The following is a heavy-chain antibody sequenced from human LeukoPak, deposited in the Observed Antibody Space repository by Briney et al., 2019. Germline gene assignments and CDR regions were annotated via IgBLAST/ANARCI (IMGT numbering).Heavy chain of an antibody. CDR3: ASGVTVTKTNAFDI. Sequence: PSETLSLTCTVSGGSISSYYWSWTRQPAGKGLQWIGRIYTSGSTNYNPSLKSRVTMSVDTSKNQFSLKLSSVTAADTAVYYCASGVTVTKTNAFDIWGQGTMVTVSS. CDR2: IYTSGST. CDR1: GGSISSYY. D-gene: IGHD4-17*01. V-gene: IGHV4-4*07. J-gene: IGHJ3*02.